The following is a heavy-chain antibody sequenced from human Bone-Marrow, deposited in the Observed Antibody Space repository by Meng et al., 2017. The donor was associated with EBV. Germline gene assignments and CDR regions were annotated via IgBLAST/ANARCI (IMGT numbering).Heavy chain of an antibody. V-gene: IGHV3-30*18. J-gene: IGHJ5*02. CDR3: AKDLSGRFDP. CDR2: IPSDASHNK. Sequence: QEQVVGAGGGVVQPGRSLELSCAASGFIFSGYGFHWVRQAPGKGPEWVAIIPSDASHNKYYADSVKGRFTISRDNSKNTLYLQMNSLKIEDTAAYYCAKDLSGRFDPWGQGTLVTVSS. D-gene: IGHD1-14*01. CDR1: GFIFSGYG.